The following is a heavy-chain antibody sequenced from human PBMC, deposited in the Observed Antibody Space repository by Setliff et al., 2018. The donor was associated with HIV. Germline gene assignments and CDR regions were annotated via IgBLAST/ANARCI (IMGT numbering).Heavy chain of an antibody. J-gene: IGHJ6*03. V-gene: IGHV4-4*07. CDR3: AREIQFSATTYYYYYMDD. D-gene: IGHD5-18*01. CDR1: GGSISSYY. CDR2: IYASGRT. Sequence: SETLSLTCTVSGGSISSYYWSWIRQPAGKGLEWIGRIYASGRTNYNPSLKSRVTLSVDTSKNQFSLKVTSVTAADTAVYYCAREIQFSATTYYYYYMDDWGRGTTVSVSS.